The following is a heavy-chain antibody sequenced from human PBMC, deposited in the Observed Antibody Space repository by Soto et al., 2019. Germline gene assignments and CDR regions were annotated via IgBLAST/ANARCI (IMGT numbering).Heavy chain of an antibody. CDR3: ARYRHLHP. J-gene: IGHJ5*02. D-gene: IGHD3-16*02. CDR2: IKEDGSEK. CDR1: GFILRNYW. Sequence: EVQLVESGGGLVQPGGSLRLSCADSGFILRNYWMSWVRQAPGMGLQWVASIKEDGSEKYYVDPVKGRFTISRENAKNSLYLPTDCLGVEDTAVDYCARYRHLHPLGQGILVTVTP. V-gene: IGHV3-7*03.